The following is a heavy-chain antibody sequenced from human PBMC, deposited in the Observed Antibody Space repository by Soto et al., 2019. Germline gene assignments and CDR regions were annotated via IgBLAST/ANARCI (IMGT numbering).Heavy chain of an antibody. D-gene: IGHD6-6*01. Sequence: QVQLVQSGAEVKKPGSSVKVSCKASGGTFSSYAISWVRQAPGQGLEWMGGIIPIFGTANYAQKFQGRVTITADESTSTAYKALSSLRSEDTAVYYCASPIAARPGYYYGMDVWGQGTTVTVSS. V-gene: IGHV1-69*01. J-gene: IGHJ6*02. CDR3: ASPIAARPGYYYGMDV. CDR2: IIPIFGTA. CDR1: GGTFSSYA.